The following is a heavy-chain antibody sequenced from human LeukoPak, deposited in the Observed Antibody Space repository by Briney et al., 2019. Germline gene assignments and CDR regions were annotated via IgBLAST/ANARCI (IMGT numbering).Heavy chain of an antibody. V-gene: IGHV1-2*02. CDR1: GYTFTGYY. D-gene: IGHD2-15*01. Sequence: ASVKVSCKSSGYTFTGYYMHWVRQAPGQGLEWMGWTNPNSGGTNYAQKFQGRVTMTRDASISTAYMELSRLRSDDTAVYYCARGGPYCSGGSCYGNNWFDPWGQGTLVTVSS. CDR2: TNPNSGGT. J-gene: IGHJ5*02. CDR3: ARGGPYCSGGSCYGNNWFDP.